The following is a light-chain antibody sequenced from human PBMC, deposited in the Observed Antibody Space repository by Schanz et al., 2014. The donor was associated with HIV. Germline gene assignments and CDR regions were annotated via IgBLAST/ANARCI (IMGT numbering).Light chain of an antibody. CDR1: QNINSW. Sequence: DIQLTQSPSFLSASVGDRVTITCRASQNINSWLAWFQQKPGKAPNLLIYKASILESGVPSRFSGSGSETEFTLTISSLQPDDFATYCCQQYNRYWTFGQGTKVEIK. CDR3: QQYNRYWT. J-gene: IGKJ1*01. V-gene: IGKV1-5*03. CDR2: KAS.